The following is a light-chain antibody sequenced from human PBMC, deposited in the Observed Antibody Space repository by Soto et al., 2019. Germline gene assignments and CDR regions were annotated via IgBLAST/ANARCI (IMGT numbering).Light chain of an antibody. J-gene: IGKJ4*01. CDR3: QQRSNWPST. CDR1: LRVSSS. V-gene: IGKV3-11*01. CDR2: DAS. Sequence: EIVLTQSPATLYLSTGERATLSCRASLRVSSSLAWYQQTPGQAPRLLIYDASNMDTGIPARFSGSGSGTDFTLTISSLEPEDFAVYYCQQRSNWPSTFGGGTKVELK.